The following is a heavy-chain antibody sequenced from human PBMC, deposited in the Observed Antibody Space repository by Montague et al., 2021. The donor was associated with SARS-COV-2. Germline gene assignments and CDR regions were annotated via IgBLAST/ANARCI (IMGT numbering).Heavy chain of an antibody. CDR3: VRYSGWFYFDF. D-gene: IGHD6-19*01. Sequence: CAISGDSVSSNRVAWSWIRRAPSRGREWLGRTYYRSKWYSDYAPAVRGRLTVNPDASKNEFSLELNYMTPEDTAVYYCVRYSGWFYFDFWGQGTLVTVSS. J-gene: IGHJ4*02. V-gene: IGHV6-1*01. CDR1: GDSVSSNRVA. CDR2: TYYRSKWYS.